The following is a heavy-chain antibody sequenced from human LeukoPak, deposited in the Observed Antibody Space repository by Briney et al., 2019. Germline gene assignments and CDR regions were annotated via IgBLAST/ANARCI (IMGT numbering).Heavy chain of an antibody. V-gene: IGHV4-39*01. CDR1: GGSISSRRDY. CDR2: IYYSGST. J-gene: IGHJ4*02. D-gene: IGHD6-19*01. Sequence: PSETLSLTCTVSGGSISSRRDYWGWIRQPPGKGLGWIGSIYYSGSTYYNPSLKSRVTISVDTSKNQFSLKLSSVTAADTAVYYCARHVEIAVAGPIDYWGQGTLVTVSS. CDR3: ARHVEIAVAGPIDY.